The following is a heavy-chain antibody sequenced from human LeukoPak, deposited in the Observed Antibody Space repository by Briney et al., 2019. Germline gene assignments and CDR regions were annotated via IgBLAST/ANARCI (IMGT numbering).Heavy chain of an antibody. Sequence: ASVKVSCKASRYTLTSYDMHWVRQAPGQGLEWMGIINPNSGSTTYAQKFQGRVTMTRDTSTSTVSMELSSLRSEDTAVYYCAKDRPAEHFDYWGQGTLVTVSS. J-gene: IGHJ4*02. CDR1: RYTLTSYD. D-gene: IGHD1-14*01. V-gene: IGHV1-46*01. CDR3: AKDRPAEHFDY. CDR2: INPNSGST.